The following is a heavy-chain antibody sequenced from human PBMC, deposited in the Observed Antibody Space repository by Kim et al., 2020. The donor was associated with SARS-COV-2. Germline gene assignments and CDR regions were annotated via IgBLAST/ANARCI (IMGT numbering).Heavy chain of an antibody. D-gene: IGHD3-10*01. J-gene: IGHJ6*02. V-gene: IGHV3-43*02. CDR1: GFTFDDYA. Sequence: GGSLRLSCAASGFTFDDYAMHWVRQAPGKGLEWVSLISGDGGSTYYADSVKGRFTISRDNSKNSLYLQMNSLRTEDTALYYCARPMVRGVMVGYYYYGMDVWGQGTTVTVSS. CDR2: ISGDGGST. CDR3: ARPMVRGVMVGYYYYGMDV.